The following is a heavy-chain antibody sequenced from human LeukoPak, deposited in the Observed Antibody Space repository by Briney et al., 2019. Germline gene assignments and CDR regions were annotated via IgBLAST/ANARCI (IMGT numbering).Heavy chain of an antibody. V-gene: IGHV1-46*01. CDR3: ARDWFSDSSGYYPSPGFDY. CDR2: INPSGGST. CDR1: GYTFTSYY. Sequence: ASVKVSCKASGYTFTSYYMHWVRQAPGQGLEWMGIINPSGGSTSYAQKFQGRVTLTRDTSTSTVYMELSSLRSEDTAVYYCARDWFSDSSGYYPSPGFDYWGQGTLVTVSS. J-gene: IGHJ4*02. D-gene: IGHD3-22*01.